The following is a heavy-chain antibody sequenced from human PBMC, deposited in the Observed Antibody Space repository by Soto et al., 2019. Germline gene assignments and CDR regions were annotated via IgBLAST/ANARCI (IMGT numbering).Heavy chain of an antibody. V-gene: IGHV1-2*04. CDR1: GYTFNGYY. D-gene: IGHD3-3*01. CDR2: INPNSGGT. CDR3: ARAYYDFWSGYKNYYYYMDV. J-gene: IGHJ6*03. Sequence: ASVKVSCKASGYTFNGYYMHWVRQAPGQGLEWMGWINPNSGGTNYAQKFQGWVTMTRDTSISTAYMELSRLRSDDTAVYYCARAYYDFWSGYKNYYYYMDVWGKGTTVTVSS.